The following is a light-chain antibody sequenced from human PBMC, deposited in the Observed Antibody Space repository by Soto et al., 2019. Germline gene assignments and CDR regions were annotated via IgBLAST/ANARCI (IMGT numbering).Light chain of an antibody. CDR3: QQRSSWLT. V-gene: IGKV3-11*01. Sequence: IVFTQSPATLSFSPGERATLSCRASQSVSFYVAWSHHKPGQAPRLLINDASNRVSGIPTGFSGSGSGTDFTLTISSLEPEDFAVYFCQQRSSWLTFGGGTKVDIK. CDR2: DAS. J-gene: IGKJ4*01. CDR1: QSVSFY.